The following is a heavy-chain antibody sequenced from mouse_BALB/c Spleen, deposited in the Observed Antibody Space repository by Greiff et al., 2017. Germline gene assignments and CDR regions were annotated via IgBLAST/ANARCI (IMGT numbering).Heavy chain of an antibody. CDR2: IYPSDSYT. CDR3: TKGDESGDY. V-gene: IGHV1-69*02. CDR1: GYTFTSYW. Sequence: QVQLQQPGAELVRPGASVKLSCKASGYTFTSYWINWVKQRPGQGLEWIGNIYPSDSYTNYNQKFKDKATLTVDKSSSTAYMQLSSPTSEDSAVYYCTKGDESGDYWGQGTTLTVSS. D-gene: IGHD4-1*01. J-gene: IGHJ2*01.